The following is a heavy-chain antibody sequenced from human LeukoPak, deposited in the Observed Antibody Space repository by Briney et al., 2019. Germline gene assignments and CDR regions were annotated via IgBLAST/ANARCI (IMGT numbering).Heavy chain of an antibody. CDR1: VYTFTGYY. D-gene: IGHD2-2*01. CDR3: ARGDIVVVPAAMGGGWFDP. J-gene: IGHJ5*02. Sequence: ASVKVSCKASVYTFTGYYMHWVRQAPGQGLEWMGRINPNSGGTNYAQKFQGRVTMTRDTSISTAYMELSRLRSDDTAVYYCARGDIVVVPAAMGGGWFDPWGQGTLVTVSS. V-gene: IGHV1-2*06. CDR2: INPNSGGT.